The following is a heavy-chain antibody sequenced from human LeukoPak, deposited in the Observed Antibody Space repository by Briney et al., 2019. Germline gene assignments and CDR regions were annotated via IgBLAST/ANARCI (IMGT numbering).Heavy chain of an antibody. Sequence: SETLSLTCTVSGGSISSGGYYWSWIRQHPGKGLEWIGYIYYSGSTYYNPSLKSRVTISVDTSKNQFSLKLSSVTAADTAVYYCARYSYGYDFDYWGQGTLVTVSS. CDR1: GGSISSGGYY. D-gene: IGHD5-18*01. V-gene: IGHV4-31*03. CDR2: IYYSGST. J-gene: IGHJ4*02. CDR3: ARYSYGYDFDY.